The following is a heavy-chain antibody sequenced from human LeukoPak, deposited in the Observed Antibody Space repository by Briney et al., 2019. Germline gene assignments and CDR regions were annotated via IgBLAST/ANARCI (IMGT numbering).Heavy chain of an antibody. V-gene: IGHV3-21*01. Sequence: PGGSLRLSCAASGFTFSSYSMNWVRQAPGKGLEWVSSISSSISYIYYADSVKGRFTISRDNAKNSLYLQMNSLRAEDTAVYYCARGEAAAIRGTLFDYWGQGTLVTVSS. CDR3: ARGEAAAIRGTLFDY. CDR2: ISSSISYI. D-gene: IGHD2-2*02. CDR1: GFTFSSYS. J-gene: IGHJ4*02.